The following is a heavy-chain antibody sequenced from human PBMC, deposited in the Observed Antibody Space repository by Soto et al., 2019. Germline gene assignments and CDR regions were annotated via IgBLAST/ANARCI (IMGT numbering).Heavy chain of an antibody. CDR2: FSGRSGDT. CDR3: SWHSSASTNYFYS. D-gene: IGHD3-22*01. Sequence: PGGSLRLSCVASGFSISTHALTWVRQAPGKGLEWVSSFSGRSGDTYYAASVKGRFTISGDSSKNTVILQMNNLRADDTAVYYCSWHSSASTNYFYSCAQRIQVTVSS. CDR1: GFSISTHA. J-gene: IGHJ4*02. V-gene: IGHV3-23*01.